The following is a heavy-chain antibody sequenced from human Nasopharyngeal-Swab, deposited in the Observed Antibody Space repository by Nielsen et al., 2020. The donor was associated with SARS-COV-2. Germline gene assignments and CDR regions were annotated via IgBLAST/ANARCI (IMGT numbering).Heavy chain of an antibody. CDR2: TSSRSGDI. Sequence: WIPQPPGKGLEWVSSTSSRSGDISYTDSVKGRFSISRDNAKNSLYLQMNSLRVEDTAVYYCARDLEGIFDHWGQGALVTVSS. D-gene: IGHD6-13*01. V-gene: IGHV3-21*01. J-gene: IGHJ4*02. CDR3: ARDLEGIFDH.